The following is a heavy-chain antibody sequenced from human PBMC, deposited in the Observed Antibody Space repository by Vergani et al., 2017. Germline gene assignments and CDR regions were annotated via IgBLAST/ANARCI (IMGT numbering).Heavy chain of an antibody. V-gene: IGHV4-59*01. CDR2: IYYSGST. CDR3: ANWAVAGDWFDP. Sequence: VQLQESGPGLVKPSETLSLTCTVSGGSISSYYWSWIRQPPGKGLEWIGYIYYSGSTNYNPSLKSRVTISVDTSKNQFSLKLSSVTAADTAVYYCANWAVAGDWFDPWGQGTLVTVSS. D-gene: IGHD6-19*01. CDR1: GGSISSYY. J-gene: IGHJ5*02.